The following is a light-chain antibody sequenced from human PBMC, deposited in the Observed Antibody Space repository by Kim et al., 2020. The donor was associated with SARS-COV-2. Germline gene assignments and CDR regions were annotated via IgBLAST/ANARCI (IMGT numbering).Light chain of an antibody. Sequence: EIVLTQSPGTLSLSPGERATLSCRASQTVRSGYLAWYQQRPGQGPRLLIYGASSRATGIPDRFSGSGSGTDFTLTITRLEPEDSAVYYCQQYVRSPMFTFGQGTKLEIK. J-gene: IGKJ2*01. CDR1: QTVRSGY. CDR3: QQYVRSPMFT. V-gene: IGKV3-20*01. CDR2: GAS.